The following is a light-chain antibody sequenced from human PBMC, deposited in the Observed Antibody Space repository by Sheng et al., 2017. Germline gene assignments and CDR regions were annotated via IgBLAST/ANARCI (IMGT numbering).Light chain of an antibody. J-gene: IGKJ4*01. V-gene: IGKV3-15*01. Sequence: EIVMTQSPGTLSVSPGERVTLSCRASQSVSSNLAWYQQKPGQGPRLLIHGASSRAAGIPARFSGSGSGTEFTLTIGSLEPEDFAVYYCQHRSDWPTFGGGTKVEIK. CDR2: GAS. CDR3: QHRSDWPT. CDR1: QSVSSN.